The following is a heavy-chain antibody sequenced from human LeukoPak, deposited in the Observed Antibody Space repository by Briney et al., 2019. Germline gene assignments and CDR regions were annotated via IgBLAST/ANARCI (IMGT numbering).Heavy chain of an antibody. V-gene: IGHV1-8*01. CDR2: MNPNSGNT. D-gene: IGHD6-19*01. CDR1: GYTFSSYD. Sequence: ASVKVSCKASGYTFSSYDINWVRQATGQGLEWMGWMNPNSGNTGYAQKFQGRLNMTRNTSIDTAYMELSSLRSDDTAVYYCARRVGSGWPVQHWGQGTLVTASS. J-gene: IGHJ1*01. CDR3: ARRVGSGWPVQH.